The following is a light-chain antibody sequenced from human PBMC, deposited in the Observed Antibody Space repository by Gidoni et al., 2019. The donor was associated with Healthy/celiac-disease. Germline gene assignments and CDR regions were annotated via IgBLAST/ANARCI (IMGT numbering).Light chain of an antibody. CDR1: QTVSNY. Sequence: EIVLTQSPATLSLSPGERATLSCRASQTVSNYLAWYQQKPGQAPRLLIYDASNSATGIPARFSGSGSGTDFTLTISRLEPEDFAVYYCQQRSNWPQDLTFGGGTKVEIK. V-gene: IGKV3-11*01. J-gene: IGKJ4*01. CDR3: QQRSNWPQDLT. CDR2: DAS.